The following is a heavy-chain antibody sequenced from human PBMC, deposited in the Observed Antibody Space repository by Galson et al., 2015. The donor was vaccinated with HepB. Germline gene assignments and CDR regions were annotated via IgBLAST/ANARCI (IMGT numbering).Heavy chain of an antibody. CDR3: AKLTRDSDSSYFWFDP. J-gene: IGHJ5*02. D-gene: IGHD6-6*01. CDR2: VYHTGGT. V-gene: IGHV4-4*02. Sequence: ETLSLTCTVSGDYITTNTWWTWVRQPPGKGLEWIGEVYHTGGTNYNTSLKSRVTILVDESKKQFSLKLNSVTAADTAVYYCAKLTRDSDSSYFWFDPWGQGTLVTVSS. CDR1: GDYITTNTW.